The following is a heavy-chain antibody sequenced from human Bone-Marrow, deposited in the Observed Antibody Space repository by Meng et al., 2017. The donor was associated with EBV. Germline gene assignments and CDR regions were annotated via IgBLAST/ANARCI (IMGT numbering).Heavy chain of an antibody. Sequence: VVVVPFGVGGKKPGSSVTVSCKPSGGTFGSYAVSWVRQAPGQGLEWMGGLIPMSDAPHYAQKFQDRVRITADESTSTHYMDLSGLRSEDTAVYYCASESGRGFTPDYWGQGTLVTVSS. V-gene: IGHV1-69*01. CDR2: LIPMSDAP. D-gene: IGHD3-10*01. CDR1: GGTFGSYA. CDR3: ASESGRGFTPDY. J-gene: IGHJ4*02.